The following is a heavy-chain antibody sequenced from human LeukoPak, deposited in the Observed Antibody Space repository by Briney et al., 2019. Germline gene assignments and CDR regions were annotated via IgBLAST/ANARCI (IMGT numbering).Heavy chain of an antibody. V-gene: IGHV1-2*02. CDR1: GYTFTGYY. J-gene: IGHJ4*02. CDR2: INPNSGGT. D-gene: IGHD3-22*01. Sequence: ASVKVSCKASGYTFTGYYMHWVRQAPGQGLEWMGWINPNSGGTNYAQKFQGRVTMTRDTSISTAYMELSRLRSDDTAVYYCARDFQLRATLVIFDHWGQGTLVTVSS. CDR3: ARDFQLRATLVIFDH.